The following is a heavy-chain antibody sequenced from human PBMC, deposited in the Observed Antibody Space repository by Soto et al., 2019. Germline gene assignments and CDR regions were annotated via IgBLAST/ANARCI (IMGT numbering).Heavy chain of an antibody. CDR2: INHSGST. J-gene: IGHJ4*02. Sequence: QVQLQQWGAGLLKPSETLSLTCAVYGGSFSGYYWSWIRQPPGKGLEWIGEINHSGSTNYNPSLKRRVTRSVDTSKNQFSLKLISVTAADTAVYYCARGFGAAPDYWGQGTLVTVSS. CDR1: GGSFSGYY. D-gene: IGHD3-3*01. CDR3: ARGFGAAPDY. V-gene: IGHV4-34*01.